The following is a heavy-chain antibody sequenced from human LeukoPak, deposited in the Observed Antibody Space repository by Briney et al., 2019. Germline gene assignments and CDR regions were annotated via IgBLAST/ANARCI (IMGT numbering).Heavy chain of an antibody. CDR2: ISAYNGNT. Sequence: GASVKVSCKASGYTFTSYGISWVRQAPGQGLEWMGWISAYNGNTNYAQKLQGRVTMTTDTSTSTAYMELRSLRSDDTAVYYCARQNFYGWFGELRQIKNYYYYYMDVWGKGTTVTVSS. J-gene: IGHJ6*03. CDR3: ARQNFYGWFGELRQIKNYYYYYMDV. CDR1: GYTFTSYG. D-gene: IGHD3-10*01. V-gene: IGHV1-18*01.